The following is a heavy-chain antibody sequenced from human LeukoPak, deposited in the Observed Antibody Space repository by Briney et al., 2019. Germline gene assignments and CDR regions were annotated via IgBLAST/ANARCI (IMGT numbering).Heavy chain of an antibody. CDR3: ARDSRVSGDY. D-gene: IGHD2-2*01. V-gene: IGHV1-2*06. CDR2: IDPNSGGT. J-gene: IGHJ4*02. Sequence: GASVKVSCKTSGYTFTGYYIHWVRQAPGPGLEWLGRIDPNSGGTSYAHNFQGRVTMTRDTSITTAYMDLSSLRSDDTAVYYCARDSRVSGDYWGQGTLVTVSS. CDR1: GYTFTGYY.